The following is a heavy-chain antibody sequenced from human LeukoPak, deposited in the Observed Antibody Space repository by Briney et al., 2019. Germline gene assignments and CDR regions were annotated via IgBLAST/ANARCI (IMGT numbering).Heavy chain of an antibody. D-gene: IGHD2-2*02. CDR2: ISAYNGNT. CDR3: ATVYTSGAKTSREAWFDP. J-gene: IGHJ5*02. V-gene: IGHV1-18*01. CDR1: GYPFTSYG. Sequence: ATVKVSCTASGYPFTSYGISWVRQAPGQGLEWMGWISAYNGNTKYAQKLQSRVTMTTDTSTSTAYMEMRSLRSDDTAVYYCATVYTSGAKTSREAWFDPWGQGTLVTVSS.